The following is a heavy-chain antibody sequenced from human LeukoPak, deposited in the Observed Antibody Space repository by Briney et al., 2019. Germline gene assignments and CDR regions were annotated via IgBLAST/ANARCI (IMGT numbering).Heavy chain of an antibody. CDR3: ARGSMGATKDWFDP. J-gene: IGHJ5*02. Sequence: ASVKVSCKASGYTFTGYYMHWVRQAPGQGLEWMGWINPNSGGTNYAQKFQGWVTMTRDTSISTAYVELSRLRSDDTAVYYCARGSMGATKDWFDPWGQGTLVTVSS. CDR1: GYTFTGYY. CDR2: INPNSGGT. V-gene: IGHV1-2*04. D-gene: IGHD1-26*01.